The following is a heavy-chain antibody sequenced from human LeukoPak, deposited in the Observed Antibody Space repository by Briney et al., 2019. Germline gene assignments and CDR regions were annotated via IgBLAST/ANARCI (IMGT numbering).Heavy chain of an antibody. CDR1: GGSISSSSYY. CDR3: ARRIGQQLVFWFDP. V-gene: IGHV4-39*01. D-gene: IGHD6-13*01. Sequence: PSETLSLTCTVSGGSISSSSYYWGCIRQPPGKGLECIGSIYYSGSTYYNPSLKSRVTISVDTSKNQFSLKLSSVTAADTAVYYCARRIGQQLVFWFDPWGQGTLVTVSS. J-gene: IGHJ5*02. CDR2: IYYSGST.